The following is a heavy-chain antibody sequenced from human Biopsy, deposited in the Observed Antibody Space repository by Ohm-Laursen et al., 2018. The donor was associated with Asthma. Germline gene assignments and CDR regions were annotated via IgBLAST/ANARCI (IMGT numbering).Heavy chain of an antibody. V-gene: IGHV3-21*01. D-gene: IGHD7-27*01. J-gene: IGHJ4*02. CDR2: ITSSSSYI. CDR1: GFTFSGYT. CDR3: ARDAPTGGYIDY. Sequence: SLRLSCAASGFTFSGYTMHWVRQAPGKGLEWVSFITSSSSYIFYADSVKGRFTISIDNPRNSLYLQMNSLRAEDTAVYYCARDAPTGGYIDYWGLGTLVTVSS.